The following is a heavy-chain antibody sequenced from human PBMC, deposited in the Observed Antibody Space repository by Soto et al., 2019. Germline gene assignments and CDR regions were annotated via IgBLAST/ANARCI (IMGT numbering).Heavy chain of an antibody. Sequence: SETLPLTCTASGRSISSYHWSWIRQPTGKGLEWIGYIYYSGSTNYNPSLKSRVTISVDTSKNQFSLKLSSVTAADTAVYYCARDIYGDYYYCLDVSGKRST. J-gene: IGHJ6*03. CDR3: ARDIYGDYYYCLDV. V-gene: IGHV4-59*01. D-gene: IGHD4-17*01. CDR2: IYYSGST. CDR1: GRSISSYH.